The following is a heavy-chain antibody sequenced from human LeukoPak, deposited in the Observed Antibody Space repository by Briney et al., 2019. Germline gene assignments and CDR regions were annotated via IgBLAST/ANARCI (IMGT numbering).Heavy chain of an antibody. J-gene: IGHJ4*02. CDR2: IYYSGNT. Sequence: SETLSLTCTVSGDSISTSNSYWGWIRQPPGKGLEWIGSIYYSGNTYYNASLKSRVTISVDTSKNQFSLKLSSVTAADTAVYYCASNTGTVFDYWGQGVLVTVSS. CDR3: ASNTGTVFDY. CDR1: GDSISTSNSY. D-gene: IGHD7-27*01. V-gene: IGHV4-39*07.